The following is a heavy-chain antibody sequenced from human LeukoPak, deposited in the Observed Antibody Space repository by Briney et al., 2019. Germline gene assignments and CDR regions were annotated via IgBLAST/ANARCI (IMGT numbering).Heavy chain of an antibody. CDR3: ARDGILGIVVVTAGDY. CDR1: GGTFSSYA. Sequence: GASVKVTCTASGGTFSSYAISWVRQAPGQGLEWMGRIIPILGIANYAQKFQGRVTITADKSTSTAYMELSSLRSEDAAVYYCARDGILGIVVVTAGDYWGQGTLVTVSS. V-gene: IGHV1-69*04. D-gene: IGHD2-21*02. CDR2: IIPILGIA. J-gene: IGHJ4*02.